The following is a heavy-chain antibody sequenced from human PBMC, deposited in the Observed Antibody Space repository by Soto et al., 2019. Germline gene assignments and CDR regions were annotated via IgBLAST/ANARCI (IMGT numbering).Heavy chain of an antibody. CDR1: GGTFSSYS. J-gene: IGHJ4*02. D-gene: IGHD1-26*01. V-gene: IGHV1-69*01. CDR3: ARDGGRHSGGIDY. CDR2: IIPIFGTA. Sequence: QVQLVQSGAEVKKPGSSVKVSCKASGGTFSSYSINWVRQAPGQGLAWMGEIIPIFGTANYAQKFQGRVTINADESTSTAYMELSSLRSEDTAVYYCARDGGRHSGGIDYWGQGTLVTVSS.